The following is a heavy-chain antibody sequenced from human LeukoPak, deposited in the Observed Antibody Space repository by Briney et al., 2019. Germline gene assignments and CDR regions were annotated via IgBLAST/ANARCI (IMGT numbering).Heavy chain of an antibody. CDR3: ARGMPYSSGWIT. J-gene: IGHJ5*02. CDR1: GFTFSSYS. Sequence: GGSLRLSCAASGFTFSSYSMNWVRQAPGKGLEWVSVIYSGGSTYYADSVKGRFTISRDNSKNTLYLQMNSLRAEDTAVYYCARGMPYSSGWITWGQGTLVTVSS. V-gene: IGHV3-53*01. D-gene: IGHD6-19*01. CDR2: IYSGGST.